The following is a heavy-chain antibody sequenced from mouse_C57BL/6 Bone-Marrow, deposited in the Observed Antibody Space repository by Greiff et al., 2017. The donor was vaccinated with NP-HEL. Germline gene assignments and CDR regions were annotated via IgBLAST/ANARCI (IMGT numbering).Heavy chain of an antibody. V-gene: IGHV1-7*01. J-gene: IGHJ4*01. CDR2: INPSSGYT. CDR1: GYTFTSYW. CDR3: ARIHRYYAMDY. Sequence: QVQLQQSGAELAKPGASVKLSCKASGYTFTSYWMHWVKQRPGQGLEWIGYINPSSGYTKYNQKFKDKATLTADKSSSTDDMQLSSLTYEDSAVDYCARIHRYYAMDYWGQGTSVTVSS.